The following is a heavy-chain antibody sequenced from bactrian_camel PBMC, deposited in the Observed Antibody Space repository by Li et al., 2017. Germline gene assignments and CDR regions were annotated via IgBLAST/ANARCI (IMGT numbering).Heavy chain of an antibody. J-gene: IGHJ4*01. CDR2: LISPLGFP. D-gene: IGHD5*01. Sequence: QLVESGGGSVQAGGSLTLSCAASGYTHDNICMAWFRQPPGQERGRVASLYRSLISPLGFPYYANSVKGRFTISQDDAKNAVYLQMNSLKPEDTAVYYCAAGTSTGFPFRESAYPYWGQGTQVTVS. CDR1: GYTHDNIC. V-gene: IGHV3S60*01. CDR3: AAGTSTGFPFRESAYPY.